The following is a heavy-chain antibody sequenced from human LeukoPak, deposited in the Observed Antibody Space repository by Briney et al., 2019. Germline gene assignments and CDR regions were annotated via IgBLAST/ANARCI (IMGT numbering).Heavy chain of an antibody. J-gene: IGHJ4*02. CDR1: GFTFSSYA. CDR3: ARDFWSLSVAGTGVFDY. V-gene: IGHV3-30-3*01. CDR2: ISYDGSNK. D-gene: IGHD6-19*01. Sequence: GSLRLSCAASGFTFSSYAMHWVRQAPGKGLEWVAVISYDGSNKYYADSVKGRFTISRDNSKNTLYLQMNSLRAEDTAVYYCARDFWSLSVAGTGVFDYWGQGTLVTVSS.